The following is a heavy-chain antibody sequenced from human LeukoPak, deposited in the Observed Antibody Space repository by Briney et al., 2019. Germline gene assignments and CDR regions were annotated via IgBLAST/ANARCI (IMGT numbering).Heavy chain of an antibody. CDR2: INPNSGGT. V-gene: IGHV1-2*02. CDR1: GYTFSYYY. D-gene: IGHD3-10*01. Sequence: ASVKVSCKPSGYTFSYYYIHWLRQAPGQGLEWMGWINPNSGGTNYAQKFQGRVTMTRDTSISTAYMELSRLRSDDTAVYYCARDFIWFGELLGYWGQGTLVTVSS. CDR3: ARDFIWFGELLGY. J-gene: IGHJ4*02.